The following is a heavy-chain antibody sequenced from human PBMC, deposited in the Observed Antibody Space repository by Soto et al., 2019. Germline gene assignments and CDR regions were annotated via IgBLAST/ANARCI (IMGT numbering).Heavy chain of an antibody. CDR1: GGSISSGDYY. D-gene: IGHD3-10*01. CDR2: IYYSGST. V-gene: IGHV4-30-4*01. CDR3: AREAVSVYYYGLGSYNFDY. Sequence: SETLSLTCTVSGGSISSGDYYWSWIRQPPGKGLEWIGYIYYSGSTYYNPSLKSRVTISVDTSKNQFSLKLSSVTAADTAVYYCAREAVSVYYYGLGSYNFDYWGQGTLVTVSS. J-gene: IGHJ4*02.